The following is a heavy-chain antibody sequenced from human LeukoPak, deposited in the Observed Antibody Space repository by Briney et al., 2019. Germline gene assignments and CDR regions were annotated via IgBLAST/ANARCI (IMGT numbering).Heavy chain of an antibody. J-gene: IGHJ6*02. D-gene: IGHD3-3*01. CDR1: GFTFSSYG. V-gene: IGHV3-30*18. CDR3: AKDPAPYYDFWSGYYISGMDV. CDR2: ISYDGSNK. Sequence: GRSLRLSCAASGFTFSSYGMHWVRQAPGKGLEWVAVISYDGSNKYYADSVKGRFTISRDNSKNTLYLQMNSLRAEDTAVYYCAKDPAPYYDFWSGYYISGMDVWGQGTTVTVSS.